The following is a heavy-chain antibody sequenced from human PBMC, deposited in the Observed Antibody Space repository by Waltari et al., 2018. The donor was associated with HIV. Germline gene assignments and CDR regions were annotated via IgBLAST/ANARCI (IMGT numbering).Heavy chain of an antibody. J-gene: IGHJ6*02. CDR2: INPNRGGT. D-gene: IGHD3-22*01. CDR3: ARSITMIVVLIAWGYGMDV. Sequence: QVQLVQSGAEVKKPGTSVKVSCKASRYTFTGYYMHWVRQAPGQGLEWMGWINPNRGGTKYAQKFQDRVTMTRDTSISTAYMELSRLRSEDTAVYYCARSITMIVVLIAWGYGMDVWGQGTTVTVSS. CDR1: RYTFTGYY. V-gene: IGHV1-2*02.